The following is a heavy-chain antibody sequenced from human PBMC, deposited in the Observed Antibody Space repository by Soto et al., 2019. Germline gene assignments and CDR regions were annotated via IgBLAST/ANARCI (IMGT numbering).Heavy chain of an antibody. Sequence: GGSLRLSCAASGCTFSSYWMHWVRQAPGKGLVWVSRINSDGSSTSYADSVKGRFTISRDNAKNTLYLQMNSLRAEDTAVYYCERDRAYDILTGYQDYGGKGTLVTVSS. CDR2: INSDGSST. CDR3: ERDRAYDILTGYQDY. CDR1: GCTFSSYW. V-gene: IGHV3-74*01. J-gene: IGHJ4*02. D-gene: IGHD3-9*01.